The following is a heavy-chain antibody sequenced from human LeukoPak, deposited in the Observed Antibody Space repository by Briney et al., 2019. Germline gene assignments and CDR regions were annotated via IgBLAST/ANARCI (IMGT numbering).Heavy chain of an antibody. D-gene: IGHD2-2*01. Sequence: GGSLRLSCAASGFTFSSYAMSWVRQAPGKGLEWVSAIRGSGGSTYYADSGKGRFTISRDNSKNTLYLQMNSLRAEDTAVYYCAKPPYCSSTSCTEFDYWGQGTLVTVSS. CDR3: AKPPYCSSTSCTEFDY. CDR1: GFTFSSYA. V-gene: IGHV3-23*01. J-gene: IGHJ4*02. CDR2: IRGSGGST.